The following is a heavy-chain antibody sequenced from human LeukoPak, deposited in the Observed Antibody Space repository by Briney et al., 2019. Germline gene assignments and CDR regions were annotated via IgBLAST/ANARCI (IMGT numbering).Heavy chain of an antibody. CDR2: ISSSSSTI. Sequence: GSLRLSCAASGFTFSSYSMNWVRQAPGKGLEWVSHISSSSSTIYYADSVKGRFTISRDNAKNSLYLQMNSLRAEDTAVYYCARFGGNYYYYYYMDVWGKGTTVTVSS. D-gene: IGHD3-10*01. CDR3: ARFGGNYYYYYYMDV. CDR1: GFTFSSYS. J-gene: IGHJ6*03. V-gene: IGHV3-48*01.